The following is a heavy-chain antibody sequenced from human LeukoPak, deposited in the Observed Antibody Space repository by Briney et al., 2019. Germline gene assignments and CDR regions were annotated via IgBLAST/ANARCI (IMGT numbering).Heavy chain of an antibody. J-gene: IGHJ4*02. D-gene: IGHD3-22*01. CDR1: GFTFDDYA. Sequence: PGGSLGLSCAASGFTFDDYAMHWVRQAPGKGLEWVSLISGDGGSTYYADSVKGRFTISRDNRKNSLYLQMNSLRTEDTALYYCAKDPYYDSSGYYGGDFDYWGQGTLVTVSS. V-gene: IGHV3-43*02. CDR2: ISGDGGST. CDR3: AKDPYYDSSGYYGGDFDY.